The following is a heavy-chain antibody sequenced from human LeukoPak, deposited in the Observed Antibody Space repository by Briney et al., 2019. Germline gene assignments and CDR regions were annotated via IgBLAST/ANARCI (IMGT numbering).Heavy chain of an antibody. J-gene: IGHJ4*02. CDR2: ISSSSSYI. D-gene: IGHD5-24*01. Sequence: PGGSLRLSCAASGFTFSSYSMDWVRQAPGKGLEWVSSISSSSSYIYYADSVKGRFTISRDNAKNSLYLQMNSLRAEDTAVYYCARDLEGIENYFDYWGQGTLVTVSS. V-gene: IGHV3-21*01. CDR3: ARDLEGIENYFDY. CDR1: GFTFSSYS.